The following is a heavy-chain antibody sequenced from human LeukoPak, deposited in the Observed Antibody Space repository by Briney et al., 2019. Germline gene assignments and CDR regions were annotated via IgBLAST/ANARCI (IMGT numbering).Heavy chain of an antibody. V-gene: IGHV3-48*01. Sequence: GGSLRLSCAASGFTFSTYSMNWVRQAPGKGLEWVSYISSSSSTIYYADSVKGRFTISRDNAKNSLYLQMNSLRAEDTAVYYCARDPDSSSWYNWFDPWGQGTLVTVSS. J-gene: IGHJ5*02. CDR2: ISSSSSTI. CDR1: GFTFSTYS. CDR3: ARDPDSSSWYNWFDP. D-gene: IGHD6-13*01.